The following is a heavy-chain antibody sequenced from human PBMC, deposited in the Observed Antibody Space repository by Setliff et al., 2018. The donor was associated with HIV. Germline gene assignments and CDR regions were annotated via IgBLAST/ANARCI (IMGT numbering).Heavy chain of an antibody. CDR3: ARTSGARTTDY. V-gene: IGHV5-51*01. Sequence: GESLKISCKGFGYSFTNYWIGWVRQMPGKGLEWMGIIYPADSHTRYSPSFQGHVTISVDKSISTVYLQWSNLKASDSAMYYCARTSGARTTDYWGQGTLVTVSS. CDR1: GYSFTNYW. D-gene: IGHD1-1*01. J-gene: IGHJ4*02. CDR2: IYPADSHT.